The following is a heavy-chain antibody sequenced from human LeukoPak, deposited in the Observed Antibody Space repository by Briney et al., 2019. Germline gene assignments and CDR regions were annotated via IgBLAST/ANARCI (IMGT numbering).Heavy chain of an antibody. CDR1: RFTFSSYA. D-gene: IGHD6-19*01. Sequence: GGALRLSCAASRFTFSSYAMHGVRQAPGKGREGVAVISFDGSNKYYADSVKGRFTISRENSKNTLYLQINCMRAEDTAVYYCAIDTPYSSGWYWYYYWGQETLVTVSS. V-gene: IGHV3-30*04. CDR3: AIDTPYSSGWYWYYY. CDR2: ISFDGSNK. J-gene: IGHJ4*02.